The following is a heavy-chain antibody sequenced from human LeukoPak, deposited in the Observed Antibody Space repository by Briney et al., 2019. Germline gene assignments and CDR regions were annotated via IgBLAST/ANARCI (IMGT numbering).Heavy chain of an antibody. CDR1: GYTFTGYY. Sequence: GASVKVSCKASGYTFTGYYMHWVRQAPGQGLEWMGWINPNSGGTNYAQKFQGMVTMTRDTSISTAYMQLSRLRSDDTAVYYCARAATDPYYYYYYMDVWGKGTTVTVSS. CDR2: INPNSGGT. J-gene: IGHJ6*03. V-gene: IGHV1-2*02. CDR3: ARAATDPYYYYYYMDV. D-gene: IGHD4-17*01.